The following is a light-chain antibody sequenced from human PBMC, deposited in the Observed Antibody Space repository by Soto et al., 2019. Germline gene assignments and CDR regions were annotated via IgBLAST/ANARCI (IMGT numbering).Light chain of an antibody. CDR1: QGISSY. CDR3: QQYYSYSYT. CDR2: AAS. J-gene: IGKJ2*01. Sequence: AIRMTQSPSSFSASTGDRVTITCRASQGISSYLAWYQQKPGKAPKLLIYAASTLQSGVPSRFSGSGSGTDVTLTISCLQSEDFATYYCQQYYSYSYTFGQGTKLEIK. V-gene: IGKV1-8*01.